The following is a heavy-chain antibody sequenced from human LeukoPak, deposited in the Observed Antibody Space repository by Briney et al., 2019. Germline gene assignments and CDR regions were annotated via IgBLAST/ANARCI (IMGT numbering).Heavy chain of an antibody. V-gene: IGHV1-18*01. Sequence: ASVKVSCKASGYTIYGFGLGWVRQAPGQGLQWMGWISAHYANTNYAQNLQGRVTINTDTTTNTAYMELRSLTSDDTAMYYCARVRLGADAFDIWGQGTMVTVSS. CDR1: GYTIYGFG. CDR3: ARVRLGADAFDI. D-gene: IGHD3-16*01. J-gene: IGHJ3*02. CDR2: ISAHYANT.